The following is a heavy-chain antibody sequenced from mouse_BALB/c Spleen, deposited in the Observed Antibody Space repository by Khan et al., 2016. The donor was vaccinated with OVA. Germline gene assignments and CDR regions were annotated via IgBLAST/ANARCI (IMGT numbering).Heavy chain of an antibody. J-gene: IGHJ2*01. CDR3: ARRGLRWDFDY. CDR1: GYTFTNYW. V-gene: IGHV1-7*01. CDR2: INPSTGYT. Sequence: QVQLQQSGAELAKPGASVKMSCKASGYTFTNYWMNWVKQRPGQGLEWIGYINPSTGYTEDNQKFKDKATLTADKSSSTAYMQLSSLTSEDSAVYYWARRGLRWDFDYWGQGTTLTVSS. D-gene: IGHD1-1*01.